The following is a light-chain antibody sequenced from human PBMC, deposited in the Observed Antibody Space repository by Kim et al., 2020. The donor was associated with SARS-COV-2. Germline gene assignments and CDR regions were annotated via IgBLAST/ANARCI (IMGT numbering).Light chain of an antibody. V-gene: IGLV7-43*01. J-gene: IGLJ2*01. CDR3: LLFYGDSWA. CDR2: STN. Sequence: QAVVTQEPSLTVSPGGTVTLTCGSSTGAVTSGSHATWFQQKPGQAPRALIYSTNNKHSWTPARFSGSLLGAKAALALSGVQPEDEADYFCLLFYGDSWAFGGGTQLTVL. CDR1: TGAVTSGSH.